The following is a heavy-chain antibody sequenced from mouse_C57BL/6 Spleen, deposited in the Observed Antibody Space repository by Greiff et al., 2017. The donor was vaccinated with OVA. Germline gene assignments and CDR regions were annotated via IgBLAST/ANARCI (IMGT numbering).Heavy chain of an antibody. CDR3: ARHQSSRSKAMDD. V-gene: IGHV14-2*01. CDR1: GFTFTDYP. J-gene: IGHJ4*01. CDR2: FYPEVGVI. D-gene: IGHD6-1*01. Sequence: EVQLQQSGAELVKPGASVTLSCTASGFTFTDYPMHWVKQRSGQGLEWIGWFYPEVGVIKYAPKFTGKATLTADTSSSTAYMQRSSLTSEDTAVYYCARHQSSRSKAMDDWGKGTSVTVSS.